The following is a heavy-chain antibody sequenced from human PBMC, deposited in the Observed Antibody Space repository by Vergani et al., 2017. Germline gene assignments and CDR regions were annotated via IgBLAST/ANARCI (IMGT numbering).Heavy chain of an antibody. V-gene: IGHV3-23*01. CDR1: GFTLNHYA. Sequence: EVQLLESGGDLVQPGGSLSLSCAASGFTLNHYAMNWVRQAPGKGLEWVSAISGSGGTTYYADSVMGRFTISRDNSKNTLYLQMNSLRAEDTAVYYCAKDPGDAKYYYYYMDVWGK. D-gene: IGHD3-16*01. CDR3: AKDPGDAKYYYYYMDV. CDR2: ISGSGGTT. J-gene: IGHJ6*03.